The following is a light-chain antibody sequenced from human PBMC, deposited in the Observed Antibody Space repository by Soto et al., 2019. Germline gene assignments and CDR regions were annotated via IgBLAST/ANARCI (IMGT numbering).Light chain of an antibody. V-gene: IGLV8-61*01. Sequence: QTVVTQEPSFSVSPGRTVTLTCASSSGSVSTSYYPSWYQQTPGQAPRTLIYSTNTRSSGVPDRFSGSILGNKAALTITGAQTDDESDHYCVLYMGSGIWVFGGGTKLTVL. CDR2: STN. CDR3: VLYMGSGIWV. CDR1: SGSVSTSYY. J-gene: IGLJ3*02.